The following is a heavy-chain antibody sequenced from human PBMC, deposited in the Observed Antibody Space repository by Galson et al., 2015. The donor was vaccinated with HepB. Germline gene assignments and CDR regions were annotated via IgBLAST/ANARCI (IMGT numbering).Heavy chain of an antibody. D-gene: IGHD1-26*01. CDR1: GYTFTSYY. J-gene: IGHJ4*02. CDR3: ARGGVGATLRGRFDY. V-gene: IGHV1-46*01. CDR2: INPSGGST. Sequence: SVKVSCKASGYTFTSYYMHWVRQAPGQGLEWMGIINPSGGSTSYAQKFQGRVTMTRDTSTSTVYMELSSLRSEDTAVYYCARGGVGATLRGRFDYWGQGTLVTVSS.